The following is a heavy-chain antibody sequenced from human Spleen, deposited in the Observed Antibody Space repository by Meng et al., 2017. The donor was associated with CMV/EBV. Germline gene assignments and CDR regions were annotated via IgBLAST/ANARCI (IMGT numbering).Heavy chain of an antibody. D-gene: IGHD1-14*01. CDR2: INHSGST. J-gene: IGHJ5*02. V-gene: IGHV4-34*01. CDR3: ARGRKGFDP. Sequence: LSLPFAVSGGSFSTYYWNWIRQPPGRGLEWMGEINHSGSTNYNPSLKSRVTISIDMSKNQFSLNLTSVTAADTAVYYCARGRKGFDPWGQGTLVTVSS. CDR1: GGSFSTYY.